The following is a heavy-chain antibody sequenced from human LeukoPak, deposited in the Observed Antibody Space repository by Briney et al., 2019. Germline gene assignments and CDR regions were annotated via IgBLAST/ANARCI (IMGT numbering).Heavy chain of an antibody. V-gene: IGHV4-59*08. J-gene: IGHJ4*02. CDR3: ARSGGYSGYDYGDYTFYYFDY. CDR1: GGSFSAYY. D-gene: IGHD5-12*01. Sequence: SETLSLTCVVYGGSFSAYYWSWIRQPPGKGLEWIGYIYYSGSTNYNPSLKSRVTISVDTSKNQFSLKLSSVTAADTAVYYCARSGGYSGYDYGDYTFYYFDYWGQGTLVTVSS. CDR2: IYYSGST.